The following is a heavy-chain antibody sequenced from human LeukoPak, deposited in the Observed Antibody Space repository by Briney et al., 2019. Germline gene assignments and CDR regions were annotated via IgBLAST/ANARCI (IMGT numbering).Heavy chain of an antibody. J-gene: IGHJ4*02. CDR1: GYTFTSYG. Sequence: ASVKVSCKASGYTFTSYGISWVRQAPGQGLEWMGWISAYNGNTNYAQKLQGRVTMTTDTSTSTAYMELRSLRSDDTAVYYCARRAYYDSSGYYYSFDYWGQGTLVTVSS. CDR2: ISAYNGNT. D-gene: IGHD3-22*01. V-gene: IGHV1-18*01. CDR3: ARRAYYDSSGYYYSFDY.